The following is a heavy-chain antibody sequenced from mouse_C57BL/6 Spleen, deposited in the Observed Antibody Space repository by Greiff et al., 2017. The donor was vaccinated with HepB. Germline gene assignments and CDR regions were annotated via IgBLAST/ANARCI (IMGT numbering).Heavy chain of an antibody. CDR2: ISGGGGNT. D-gene: IGHD4-1*01. V-gene: IGHV5-9*01. CDR3: ARQRLAGTPFAY. CDR1: GFTFSSYT. J-gene: IGHJ3*01. Sequence: EVMLVESGGGLVKPGGSLKLSCAASGFTFSSYTMSWVRQTPEKRLEWVATISGGGGNTYYPDSVKGRFTISRDNAKNTLYLQMSSLRSEDTALYYCARQRLAGTPFAYWGQGTLVTVSA.